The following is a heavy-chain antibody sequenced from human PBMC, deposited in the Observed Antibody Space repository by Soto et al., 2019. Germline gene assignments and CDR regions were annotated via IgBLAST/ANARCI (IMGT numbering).Heavy chain of an antibody. CDR1: GYTFTSYY. J-gene: IGHJ6*02. CDR3: ARSVASGSGSYMVSYYYYGMDV. Sequence: QVQLVQSGAEVKKPGASVKVSCKASGYTFTSYYMHWVRQAPGQGLEWMGIINPSGGSTSYAQKFQGRVTMTRETSTSTVYMELSSLRSEDTAVYYCARSVASGSGSYMVSYYYYGMDVWGQGTTVTVSS. V-gene: IGHV1-46*01. D-gene: IGHD3-10*01. CDR2: INPSGGST.